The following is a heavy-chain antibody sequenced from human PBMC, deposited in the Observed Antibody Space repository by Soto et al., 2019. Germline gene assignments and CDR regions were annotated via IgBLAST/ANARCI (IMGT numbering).Heavy chain of an antibody. CDR3: ARDVVRSTAGDS. D-gene: IGHD2-15*01. CDR1: GGTFSTSS. J-gene: IGHJ4*02. V-gene: IGHV1-69*01. Sequence: QLQLVQSGTEVTEHGSSVKVSCKASGGTFSTSSFVWVRQSPGQGLEWMGGIIPIFTRTNFAQKFQGRVTCSADESTRTTYMELRSLTSEDTAIYCCARDVVRSTAGDSWGQGALVTVSS. CDR2: IIPIFTRT.